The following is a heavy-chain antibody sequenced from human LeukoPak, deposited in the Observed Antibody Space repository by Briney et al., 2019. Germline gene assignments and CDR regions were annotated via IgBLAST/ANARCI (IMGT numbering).Heavy chain of an antibody. D-gene: IGHD3-22*01. V-gene: IGHV3-64*04. CDR2: ISSNGGST. CDR1: GFTFSSYA. Sequence: GGSLRLPCSASGFTFSSYAMHWVRQAPGKGLEYVSAISSNGGSTYYADSVKGRFTISRDNAKNSLYLQMNSLRDEDTAVYYCARDMDSSGYNFDYWGQGTLVTVSS. J-gene: IGHJ4*02. CDR3: ARDMDSSGYNFDY.